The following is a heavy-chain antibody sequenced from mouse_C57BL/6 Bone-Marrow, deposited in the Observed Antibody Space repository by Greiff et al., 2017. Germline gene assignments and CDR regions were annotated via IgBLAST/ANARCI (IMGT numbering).Heavy chain of an antibody. V-gene: IGHV1-4*01. CDR3: ARSYFTTVVATPSWFAY. D-gene: IGHD1-1*01. CDR1: GYTFTSYT. J-gene: IGHJ3*01. CDR2: INPSSGYT. Sequence: QVQLQQSGAELARPGASVKMSCKASGYTFTSYTLHWVQQRPGQGLEWIGYINPSSGYTKYNQKFKDKATLTADKPSSTAYMQLSSLTSEDSAVYYGARSYFTTVVATPSWFAYWGQGTLVTVSA.